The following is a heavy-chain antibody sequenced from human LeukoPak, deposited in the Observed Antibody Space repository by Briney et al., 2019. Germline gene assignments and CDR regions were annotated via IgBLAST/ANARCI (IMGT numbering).Heavy chain of an antibody. CDR3: ARDFQWLRAMDV. CDR1: GFTSSDYA. J-gene: IGHJ6*02. Sequence: GGSLRLSCVASGFTSSDYAMHWVRQAPGKGLEWVAVMSYDGSNKYYADSVKGRFTISRDNSKNTLYVQMNSLRVEDTAVYYCARDFQWLRAMDVWGQGTTVTVSS. CDR2: MSYDGSNK. V-gene: IGHV3-30-3*01. D-gene: IGHD6-19*01.